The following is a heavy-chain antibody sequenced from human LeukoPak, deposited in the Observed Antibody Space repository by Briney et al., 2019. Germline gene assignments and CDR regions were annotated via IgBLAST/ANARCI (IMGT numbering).Heavy chain of an antibody. CDR2: IYYSGST. CDR3: ASYDFWSGYYYDY. CDR1: GGSISSYY. D-gene: IGHD3-3*01. J-gene: IGHJ4*02. Sequence: PSETLSLTCTVSGGSISSYYWGWIRQPPGKGLEWIGYIYYSGSTNYNPSLKSRVTISVDTSKNQFSLKLSSVTAADTAVYYCASYDFWSGYYYDYWGQGTLVTVSP. V-gene: IGHV4-59*01.